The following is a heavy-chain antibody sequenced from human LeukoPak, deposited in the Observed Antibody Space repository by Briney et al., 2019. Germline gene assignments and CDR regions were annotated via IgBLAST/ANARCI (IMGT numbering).Heavy chain of an antibody. V-gene: IGHV3-30*18. CDR3: AKDERYCSSTSCPNYGMDV. Sequence: GGSLRLSCEASGFTFSSYGMHWVRQAPGKGLEGVAVISYDGSNKDYAEYVKGRFTISRDNFKNTLYLQMNSPRAEDTAVYYCAKDERYCSSTSCPNYGMDVWGQGTTVTVSS. J-gene: IGHJ6*02. CDR1: GFTFSSYG. CDR2: ISYDGSNK. D-gene: IGHD2-2*01.